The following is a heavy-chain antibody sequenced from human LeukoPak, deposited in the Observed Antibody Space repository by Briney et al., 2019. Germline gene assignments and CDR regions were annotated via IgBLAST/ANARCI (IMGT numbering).Heavy chain of an antibody. CDR2: ISAYNGNT. J-gene: IGHJ4*02. Sequence: ASVKVSCKASGYTFTSYDISWVRQAPGQGLEWMGWISAYNGNTNYAQKLQGRVTMTTDTSTSTAYMELRSLRSDDTAVYYCARGLWYSSSWYYFDYWGQGTLVTVSS. CDR1: GYTFTSYD. V-gene: IGHV1-18*04. D-gene: IGHD6-13*01. CDR3: ARGLWYSSSWYYFDY.